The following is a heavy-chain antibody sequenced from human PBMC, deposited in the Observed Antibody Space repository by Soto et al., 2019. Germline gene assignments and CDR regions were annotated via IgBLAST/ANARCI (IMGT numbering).Heavy chain of an antibody. D-gene: IGHD5-12*01. CDR3: ARQIYSGYDSYYYGMDV. CDR2: IYPGDSDT. CDR1: GYSFTSYW. J-gene: IGHJ6*02. V-gene: IGHV5-51*01. Sequence: PGESLKISCKGSGYSFTSYWMGWVRQMPGKGLEWMGIIYPGDSDTRYSPSFQGQVTISADKSISTAYLQWSSLKASDTAMYYCARQIYSGYDSYYYGMDVWGQGTTVTVSS.